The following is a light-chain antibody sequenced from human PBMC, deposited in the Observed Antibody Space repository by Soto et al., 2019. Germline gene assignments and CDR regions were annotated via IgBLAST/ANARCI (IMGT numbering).Light chain of an antibody. CDR3: LLSRGRGHYV. CDR2: STN. J-gene: IGLJ1*01. V-gene: IGLV8-61*01. Sequence: QTVLTHEPSCSVSPGGTVTLTCDLNSDSVSTSSYPSWYQQTPGQTPRTLIYSTNNRSSGVPDRFSGSILGNKAALTITGGHTHYPSDSFCLLSRGRGHYVFGIGIKVTVL. CDR1: SDSVSTSSY.